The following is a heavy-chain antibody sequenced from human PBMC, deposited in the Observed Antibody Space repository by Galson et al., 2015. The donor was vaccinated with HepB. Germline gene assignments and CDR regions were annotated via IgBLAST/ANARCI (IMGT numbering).Heavy chain of an antibody. CDR3: ARAGYCSSTSCYTPRDYYYYYYMDV. D-gene: IGHD2-2*02. CDR2: INPNSGGT. J-gene: IGHJ6*03. V-gene: IGHV1-2*02. Sequence: SVKVSCKASGYTFTGYYMHWVRQAPGQGLEWMGWINPNSGGTNYAQKFQGRVTMTRDTSISTAYMELSRLRSDDTAVYYCARAGYCSSTSCYTPRDYYYYYYMDVWGKGTTVTVSS. CDR1: GYTFTGYY.